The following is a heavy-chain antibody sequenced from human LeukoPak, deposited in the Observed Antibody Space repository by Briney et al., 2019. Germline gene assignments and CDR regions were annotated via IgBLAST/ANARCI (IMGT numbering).Heavy chain of an antibody. D-gene: IGHD6-13*01. J-gene: IGHJ5*02. CDR3: ARSPPGIAAAGTLGSFDP. Sequence: SETLSLTCAVSGYSISSGYYWGWIRQPPGKGLEWIGSIYHSGSTYYNPSLKSRVTLSVDTSKNQFSLKLSSVTAADTAVYYCARSPPGIAAAGTLGSFDPWGQGTLVTVPS. CDR2: IYHSGST. CDR1: GYSISSGYY. V-gene: IGHV4-38-2*01.